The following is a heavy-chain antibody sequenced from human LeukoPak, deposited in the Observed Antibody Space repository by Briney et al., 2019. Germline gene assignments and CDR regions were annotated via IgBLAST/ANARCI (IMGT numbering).Heavy chain of an antibody. CDR1: GGSFSGYF. D-gene: IGHD6-19*01. CDR2: ITPSGST. J-gene: IGHJ4*02. CDR3: ASTGEMYSSGWYFDF. Sequence: SETLSLTCVVYGGSFSGYFWSWIRQPPGKGLEWIGEITPSGSTNYSPSLKSRVSISIDTSKSQFSLKLSSVTAADTAVYYCASTGEMYSSGWYFDFWGQGTLVTVSS. V-gene: IGHV4-34*01.